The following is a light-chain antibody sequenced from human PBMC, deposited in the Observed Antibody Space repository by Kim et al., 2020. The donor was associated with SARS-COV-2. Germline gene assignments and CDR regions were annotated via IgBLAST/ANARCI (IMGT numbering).Light chain of an antibody. CDR2: GKN. J-gene: IGLJ3*02. CDR1: SLRGYY. CDR3: NSRDSSGNHWV. V-gene: IGLV3-19*01. Sequence: SSELTQEPAVSVALGQTVRITCQGDSLRGYYASWYQQKPGQAPVLVIYGKNNRPSGIPDRFSGSSSGNTASLTITGAQAEDEADYYCNSRDSSGNHWVFGGGTKLTVL.